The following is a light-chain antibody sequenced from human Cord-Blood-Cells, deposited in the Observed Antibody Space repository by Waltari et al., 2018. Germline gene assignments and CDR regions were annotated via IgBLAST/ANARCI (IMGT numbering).Light chain of an antibody. Sequence: SYELTQPPSVSVSPGQTASITCSGVKLGDKYACWYQQKPGKYPFLVIYQDSKRPSGIPERFSGSNSGNTATLTISGTQAMDEADYYCQAWDSSTVVFGGGTKLTVL. CDR1: KLGDKY. CDR3: QAWDSSTVV. CDR2: QDS. V-gene: IGLV3-1*01. J-gene: IGLJ2*01.